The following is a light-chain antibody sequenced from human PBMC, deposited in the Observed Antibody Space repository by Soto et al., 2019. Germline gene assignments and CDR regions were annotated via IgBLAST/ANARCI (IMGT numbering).Light chain of an antibody. CDR1: QSITNNF. CDR2: GAY. Sequence: DIVLTQSPGTLSLSPGERATLSCRASQSITNNFLAWYQQKPGQAPRLLIYGAYYRATGIPDRFSGSGSGKDFTLTISRLEPEDFAVYYCHQYGSSPSTFGQGTKVEIK. CDR3: HQYGSSPST. J-gene: IGKJ1*01. V-gene: IGKV3-20*01.